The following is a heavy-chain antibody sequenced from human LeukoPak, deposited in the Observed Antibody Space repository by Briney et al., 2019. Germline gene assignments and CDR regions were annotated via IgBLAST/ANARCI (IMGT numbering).Heavy chain of an antibody. V-gene: IGHV3-23*01. D-gene: IGHD3-22*01. CDR3: ATYSSLNRREFQY. CDR2: ISASGDVT. Sequence: GGSLRLSCAASRFSFSAYPMGWVRRAPGKGLEWVSGISASGDVTFHADPVKGRFTISRDNSKNTLYLQMNSLRAEDTAVYYCATYSSLNRREFQYWGQGTLLTVSS. CDR1: RFSFSAYP. J-gene: IGHJ1*01.